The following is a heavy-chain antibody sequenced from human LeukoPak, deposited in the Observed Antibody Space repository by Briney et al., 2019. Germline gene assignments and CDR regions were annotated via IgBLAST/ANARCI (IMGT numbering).Heavy chain of an antibody. CDR1: GGSISSGGYS. D-gene: IGHD5-12*01. V-gene: IGHV4-31*03. J-gene: IGHJ5*02. CDR2: IYYSGST. Sequence: PSQTLSLTCTVSGGSISSGGYSWSWIRQHPGKGLEWIGYIYYSGSTYYNPSLKSRVIISLDTSKNQFSLKLRSMTAADTAVYYCAREYQGGYSGYELYNWFDPWGQGTLVTVSS. CDR3: AREYQGGYSGYELYNWFDP.